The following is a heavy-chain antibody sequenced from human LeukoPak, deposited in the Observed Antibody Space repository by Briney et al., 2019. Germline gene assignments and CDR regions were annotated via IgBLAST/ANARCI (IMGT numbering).Heavy chain of an antibody. V-gene: IGHV3-53*01. J-gene: IGHJ4*02. CDR2: IYSGGST. D-gene: IGHD6-19*01. Sequence: GGSLRLSCAASGFTVSSNYINWVRQAPGKGLEWVSVIYSGGSTYYADSVKGRFSISRDNSKNTVYLQMNSLRAEDTAVYYCARRLDSSPSGYWGQGTLVTVSS. CDR1: GFTVSSNY. CDR3: ARRLDSSPSGY.